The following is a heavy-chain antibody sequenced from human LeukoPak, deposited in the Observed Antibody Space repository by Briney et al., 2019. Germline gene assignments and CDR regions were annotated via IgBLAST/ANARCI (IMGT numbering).Heavy chain of an antibody. CDR3: ARVSNGKTPWYFQL. CDR2: IYYSGST. V-gene: IGHV4-39*01. J-gene: IGHJ2*01. D-gene: IGHD4-11*01. CDR1: GGSISSSSYY. Sequence: PSETLSLTCTVSGGSISSSSYYWGWIRQPPGKGLEWIGSIYYSGSTYYNPSLKSRVTISVDTSKNQFSLKLSSVTAADTAVYFCARVSNGKTPWYFQLLGRCHLV.